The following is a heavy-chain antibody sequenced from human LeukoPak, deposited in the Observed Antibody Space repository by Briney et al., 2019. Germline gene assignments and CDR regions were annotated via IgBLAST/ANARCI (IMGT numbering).Heavy chain of an antibody. J-gene: IGHJ3*02. CDR3: ARQKLAQDAFDI. D-gene: IGHD1-7*01. CDR1: GGSISSYY. Sequence: PSETLSLTCTVSGGSISSYYCSWIRQPPGQGLEWIGYIYYSGSTNYNPSLKSRVTISVDTSKNQFSLKLSSVTAADTAVYYCARQKLAQDAFDIWGQGTMVTVSS. CDR2: IYYSGST. V-gene: IGHV4-59*08.